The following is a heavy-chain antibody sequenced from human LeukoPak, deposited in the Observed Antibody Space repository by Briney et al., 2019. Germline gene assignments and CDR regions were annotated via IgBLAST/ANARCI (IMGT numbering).Heavy chain of an antibody. CDR1: GYTLTELS. CDR2: FDPEDGET. V-gene: IGHV1-24*01. D-gene: IGHD6-6*01. Sequence: ASVKVSCKVSGYTLTELSMHWVRQAPGKGLEWMGSFDPEDGETIYAQKFQGRVTMTEDTSTDTAYMELSSLRSEDTAVYYFARDPTLIWGSIAAYYYYYMDVWGKGTTVTVSS. J-gene: IGHJ6*03. CDR3: ARDPTLIWGSIAAYYYYYMDV.